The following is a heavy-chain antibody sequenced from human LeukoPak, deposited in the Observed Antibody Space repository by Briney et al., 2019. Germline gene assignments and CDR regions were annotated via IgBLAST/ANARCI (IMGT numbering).Heavy chain of an antibody. CDR2: ISSSSSYM. CDR3: AREFYSNYASDY. V-gene: IGHV3-21*01. Sequence: GGSLRLSCAASGFTFSSYSMNWVRQAPGKGLEWVSSISSSSSYMYYADSVKGRFTISRDNAKNSLYLQMNSLRAEDTAVYYCAREFYSNYASDYWGQGTLVTVSS. D-gene: IGHD4-11*01. CDR1: GFTFSSYS. J-gene: IGHJ4*02.